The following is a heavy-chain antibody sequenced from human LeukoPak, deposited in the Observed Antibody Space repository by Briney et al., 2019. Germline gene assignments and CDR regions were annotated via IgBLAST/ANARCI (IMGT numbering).Heavy chain of an antibody. CDR1: GFTFSSYA. V-gene: IGHV3-23*01. J-gene: IGHJ4*02. D-gene: IGHD3-9*01. CDR3: AKDVYYDILTGYSDLDY. CDR2: ISGSGGST. Sequence: GGSLRLSCAASGFTFSSYAMSWVRQAPGKGLEWVSAISGSGGSTYYADSVKGRFTISRDNSKNTLYLQMNSLRAEDTAVYYCAKDVYYDILTGYSDLDYWGQGTLVAVSS.